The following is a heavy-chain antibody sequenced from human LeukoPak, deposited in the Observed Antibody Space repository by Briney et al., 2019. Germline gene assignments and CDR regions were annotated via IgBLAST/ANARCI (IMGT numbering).Heavy chain of an antibody. D-gene: IGHD2-15*01. CDR1: GGPISSHY. J-gene: IGHJ4*02. Sequence: SETLSLTCTVSGGPISSHYWSWIRQPPGEGLEWIGYISYSGRINYNSSLKSRVTLSLDTSKNQFSLTLTSVTAADTAVYYCARGAGWRDYWGQGTLVTVSS. V-gene: IGHV4-59*11. CDR3: ARGAGWRDY. CDR2: ISYSGRI.